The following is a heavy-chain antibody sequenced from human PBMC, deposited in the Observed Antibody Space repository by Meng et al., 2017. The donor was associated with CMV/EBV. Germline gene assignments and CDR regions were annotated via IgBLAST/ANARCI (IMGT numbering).Heavy chain of an antibody. D-gene: IGHD6-13*01. CDR2: ISSSSSYT. CDR1: GFTFSDYY. Sequence: QVGCVGAGGGLGKPGGSLSLSCAVSGFTFSDYYMSWIRQAPGKGLEWVSYISSSSSYTNYADSVKGRFTISRDNAKNSLYLQMNSLRAEDTAVYYCARGAAAGTYFDYWGQGTLVTVSS. J-gene: IGHJ4*02. V-gene: IGHV3-11*06. CDR3: ARGAAAGTYFDY.